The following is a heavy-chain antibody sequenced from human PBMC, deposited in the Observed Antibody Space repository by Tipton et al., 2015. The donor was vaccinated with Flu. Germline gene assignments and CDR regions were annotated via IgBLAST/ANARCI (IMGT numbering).Heavy chain of an antibody. CDR3: ARLLAAGSAVAHDINWFDP. CDR1: GYSFTSYW. D-gene: IGHD6-19*01. V-gene: IGHV5-51*03. J-gene: IGHJ5*02. CDR2: IYPGDSDT. Sequence: VQLVQSGAEVKKPGESLKISCKGSGYSFTSYWIGWVRQMPGKGLEWMGIIYPGDSDTRYSPSFQGQVTISADKSISTAYLQWSSLKASDTAMYYCARLLAAGSAVAHDINWFDPWGQGTLVTVSS.